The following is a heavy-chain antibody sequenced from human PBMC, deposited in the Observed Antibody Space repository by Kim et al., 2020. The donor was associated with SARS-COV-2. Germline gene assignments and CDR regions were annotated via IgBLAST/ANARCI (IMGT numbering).Heavy chain of an antibody. Sequence: GGSLRLSCAASGFTFSSYGMHWVRQAPGKGLEWVAVISYDGSNKYYADSVKGRFTISRDNSKNTLYLQMNSLRAEDTAVYYCALDIVVVPAADGDYWGQG. V-gene: IGHV3-30*03. D-gene: IGHD2-2*03. CDR2: ISYDGSNK. J-gene: IGHJ4*02. CDR3: ALDIVVVPAADGDY. CDR1: GFTFSSYG.